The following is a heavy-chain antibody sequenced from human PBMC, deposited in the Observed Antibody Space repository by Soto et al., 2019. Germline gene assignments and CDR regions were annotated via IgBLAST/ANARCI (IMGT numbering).Heavy chain of an antibody. CDR2: ISWNSGSI. D-gene: IGHD3-16*02. Sequence: GGSLRLSCAASGFTFDDYAMHWVRQAPGKGLEWVSGISWNSGSIGYADSVKGRFTISRDNAKNSLYLQMNSLRAEDTALYYCAKSALGELSSYYFDYWGQGTLVTVSS. CDR1: GFTFDDYA. V-gene: IGHV3-9*01. CDR3: AKSALGELSSYYFDY. J-gene: IGHJ4*02.